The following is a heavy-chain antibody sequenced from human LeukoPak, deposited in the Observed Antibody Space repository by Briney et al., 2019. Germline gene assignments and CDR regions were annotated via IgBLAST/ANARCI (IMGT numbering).Heavy chain of an antibody. CDR1: GFTFYDFA. D-gene: IGHD7-27*01. Sequence: QPGGSLRLSCAASGFTFYDFAMHWVRQAPGKGLELVSLISGDGGRTYYADSVKGRFTISRDNRKNSLYLQMNSLRTEDTALYYCAKDSPLGTGWFYPWGQGTLVTVSS. CDR3: AKDSPLGTGWFYP. J-gene: IGHJ5*02. V-gene: IGHV3-43*02. CDR2: ISGDGGRT.